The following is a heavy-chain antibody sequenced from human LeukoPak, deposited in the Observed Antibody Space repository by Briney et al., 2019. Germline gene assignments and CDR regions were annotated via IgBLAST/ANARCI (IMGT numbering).Heavy chain of an antibody. CDR2: INPNSGGT. D-gene: IGHD3-9*01. CDR1: GYTFTSYD. V-gene: IGHV1-2*02. Sequence: GASVKVSCKASGYTFTSYDINWVRQATGQGLEWMGWINPNSGGTNYAQKFQGRVTMTRDTSISTAYMELSSLRSDDTAVYFFARETPYDILTGSRGAFDIWGQGTMVTVSS. J-gene: IGHJ3*02. CDR3: ARETPYDILTGSRGAFDI.